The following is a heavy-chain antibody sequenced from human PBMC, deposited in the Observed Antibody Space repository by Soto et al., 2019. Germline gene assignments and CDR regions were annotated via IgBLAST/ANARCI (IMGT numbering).Heavy chain of an antibody. CDR2: VDPEDGET. Sequence: EVRLGQSGAEVKKPGATVKISCKVSGYTFTDYYMPWVQQAPGKGLEWMGLVDPEDGETIYAEKFPGRVTITADTFTDTAYMVLSSLSSEDTAVFYYATVPRRNYGGNSHAFDIWGQGTMVTVSS. CDR1: GYTFTDYY. V-gene: IGHV1-69-2*01. J-gene: IGHJ3*02. D-gene: IGHD4-17*01. CDR3: ATVPRRNYGGNSHAFDI.